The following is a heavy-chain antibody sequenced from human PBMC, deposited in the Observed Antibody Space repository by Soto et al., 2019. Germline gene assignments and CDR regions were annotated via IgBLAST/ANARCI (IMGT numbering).Heavy chain of an antibody. CDR2: IFYNGNA. J-gene: IGHJ5*01. CDR3: AGRTPRASVEIFSGGLSGYNWVDP. Sequence: QLQLQESGPGLVKPSETLSLTCSVSNGSISNPIYYWAWIRQPPGKGLEWIGSIFYNGNASYNPSLERRVTMSVDTSQNQFSLKLYSVTAADTAVYYCAGRTPRASVEIFSGGLSGYNWVDPWGRGTLVTVSS. V-gene: IGHV4-39*01. CDR1: NGSISNPIYY. D-gene: IGHD3-3*01.